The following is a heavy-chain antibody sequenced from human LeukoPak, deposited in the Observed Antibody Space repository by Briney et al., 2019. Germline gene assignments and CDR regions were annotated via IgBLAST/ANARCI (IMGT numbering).Heavy chain of an antibody. CDR2: IRYDGSNK. CDR3: AKDQRAYSSSEPYYFDY. V-gene: IGHV3-30*02. J-gene: IGHJ4*02. Sequence: PGGSLRLSCAASGFTFSSYGMHWVRQAPGKGLEWVAFIRYDGSNKYYADSVKGRFTISRDNSKNTLYLQMNSLRAEDTAVYYCAKDQRAYSSSEPYYFDYWGQGTLVTVSS. D-gene: IGHD6-13*01. CDR1: GFTFSSYG.